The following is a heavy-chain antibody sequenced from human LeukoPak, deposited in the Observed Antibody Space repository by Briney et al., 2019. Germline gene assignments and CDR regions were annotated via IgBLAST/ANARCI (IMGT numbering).Heavy chain of an antibody. CDR3: ATDYYDILTGYYDHC. V-gene: IGHV1-69*13. Sequence: ASVKVSCKASGGTFSSYAIRWVRQAPGQGLEWMGGIIPIFGTANYAQKFQGRVTITADESTSTAYMELSSLRSEDTAVYYCATDYYDILTGYYDHCWGQGTLVTVSS. CDR2: IIPIFGTA. CDR1: GGTFSSYA. J-gene: IGHJ4*02. D-gene: IGHD3-9*01.